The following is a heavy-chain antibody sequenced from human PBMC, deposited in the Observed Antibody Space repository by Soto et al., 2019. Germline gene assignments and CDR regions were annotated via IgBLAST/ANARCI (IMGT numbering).Heavy chain of an antibody. CDR1: GFTFSNAW. Sequence: SLRLSCAASGFTFSNAWLNWVRQAPGKGLEWVGRIKGKTDGGTTDYAAPVKGRFTISRDDSKNTLYLQMNSLKTEDTAVYYCTTDPSYYDSGGYYYVWDYWGQGTLVTVSS. V-gene: IGHV3-15*07. J-gene: IGHJ4*02. CDR2: IKGKTDGGTT. D-gene: IGHD3-22*01. CDR3: TTDPSYYDSGGYYYVWDY.